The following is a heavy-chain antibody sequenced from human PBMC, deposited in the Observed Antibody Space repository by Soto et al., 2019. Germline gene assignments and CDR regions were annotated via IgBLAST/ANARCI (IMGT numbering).Heavy chain of an antibody. V-gene: IGHV3-30*02. CDR3: AKLPNCGGDCYFDY. Sequence: QVQLVESGGGMVQPGGSLRLSCATSGFAFSSYGMHWVRQAPGKGLEWVAVVRFDAINKYYADSVKGRFTISRDNSKSMVYLQMNSLRPDDTAVYYCAKLPNCGGDCYFDYWGQGTLVTVSS. D-gene: IGHD2-21*02. CDR2: VRFDAINK. CDR1: GFAFSSYG. J-gene: IGHJ4*02.